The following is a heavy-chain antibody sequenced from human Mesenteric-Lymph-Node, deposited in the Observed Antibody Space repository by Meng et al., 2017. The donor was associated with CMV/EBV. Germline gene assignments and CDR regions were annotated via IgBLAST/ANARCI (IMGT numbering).Heavy chain of an antibody. CDR2: IKQDGSEK. J-gene: IGHJ3*02. Sequence: GESLKISCAASGFTFSSYGMHWVRQAPGKGLEWVANIKQDGSEKYYVDSVKGRFTISRDNAKNSLYLQMNSLRAEDTAIYYCARESIYAAGRASDIWGQGTMVTVSS. CDR3: ARESIYAAGRASDI. V-gene: IGHV3-7*03. CDR1: GFTFSSYG. D-gene: IGHD1-1*01.